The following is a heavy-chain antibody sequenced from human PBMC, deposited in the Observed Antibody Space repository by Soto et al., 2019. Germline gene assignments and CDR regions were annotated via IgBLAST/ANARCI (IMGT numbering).Heavy chain of an antibody. CDR2: MNPNSGNT. V-gene: IGHV1-8*01. D-gene: IGHD3-22*01. CDR1: GYTFTSYD. CDR3: ARRGQNYYDSSGYPNHGMDV. Sequence: ASVKVSCKASGYTFTSYDINWVRQATGQGLEWMGWMNPNSGNTGYAQKFQGRVTMTRNTSISTAYMELGSLRSEDTAVYYCARRGQNYYDSSGYPNHGMDVWGQGTTVTVSS. J-gene: IGHJ6*02.